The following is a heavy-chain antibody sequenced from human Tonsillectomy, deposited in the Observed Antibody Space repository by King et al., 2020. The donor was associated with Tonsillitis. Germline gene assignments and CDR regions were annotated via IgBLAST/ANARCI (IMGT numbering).Heavy chain of an antibody. Sequence: VQLVESGGGLVKPGGSLRLSCAASGFTFSSYSMNWVRQAPGKGLEWVSSISSGSSYIYYADSVKGRFTISRDNAKNSLYLQMNSLRAEDTAVYYRARSPAAAMGNDYWGQGTLVTVSS. CDR2: ISSGSSYI. D-gene: IGHD2-2*01. J-gene: IGHJ4*02. CDR1: GFTFSSYS. V-gene: IGHV3-21*01. CDR3: ARSPAAAMGNDY.